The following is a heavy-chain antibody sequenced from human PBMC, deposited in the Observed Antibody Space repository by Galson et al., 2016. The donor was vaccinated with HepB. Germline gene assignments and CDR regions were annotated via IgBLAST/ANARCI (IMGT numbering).Heavy chain of an antibody. D-gene: IGHD3-10*01. CDR1: GVSINSNNW. Sequence: SETLSLTCAVSGVSINSNNWWGWIRQAPGKGLEWIGYIDYTGSTYYNPSVKSRVTMSVDTSKNQVSLKLRSVTAVDTAVYYCARVYYPNWFDPWGQGTLVTVSS. CDR3: ARVYYPNWFDP. J-gene: IGHJ5*02. V-gene: IGHV4-28*03. CDR2: IDYTGST.